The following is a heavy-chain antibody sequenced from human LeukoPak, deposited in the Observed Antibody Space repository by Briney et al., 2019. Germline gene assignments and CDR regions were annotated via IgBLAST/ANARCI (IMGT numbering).Heavy chain of an antibody. D-gene: IGHD7-27*01. V-gene: IGHV4-59*08. CDR1: GGSISSYY. CDR3: ARLTWGFWFDP. CDR2: IYYSGST. Sequence: SETLSLTCTVSGGSISSYYWSWFRQPPGKGLEWIGYIYYSGSTNYNPSLKSRVTISVDTSKNQFSLKLSSVTAADTAVYYCARLTWGFWFDPWGQGTLVTVSS. J-gene: IGHJ5*02.